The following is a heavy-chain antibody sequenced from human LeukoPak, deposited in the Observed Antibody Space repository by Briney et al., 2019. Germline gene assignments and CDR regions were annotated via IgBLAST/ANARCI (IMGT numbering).Heavy chain of an antibody. CDR3: ARYVWGSYPTFEDY. Sequence: SETLSLTXTVPGGSLSSYYWSWIWQPPGKGLEWIGYISYSGNTNYNPSFKSRVTISVDTSNNQFSLKLSSVTAADTAVYYCARYVWGSYPTFEDYWGQGTLVTVSS. D-gene: IGHD3-16*02. J-gene: IGHJ4*02. CDR2: ISYSGNT. CDR1: GGSLSSYY. V-gene: IGHV4-59*01.